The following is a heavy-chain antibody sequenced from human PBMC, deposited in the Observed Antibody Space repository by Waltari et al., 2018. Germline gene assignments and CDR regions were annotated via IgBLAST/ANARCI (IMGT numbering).Heavy chain of an antibody. Sequence: QLQLQESGPGLVRPSGTLTLICAVSGDSMGSTDCWSWVRQPPVTGLEWIGQVRGDGSTNYIPSFSSRVIISLDTSTHHFALEMTSATAADTALYYCARDRGRGLYLDTWGQGILVTVAP. D-gene: IGHD2-15*01. CDR1: GDSMGSTDC. CDR3: ARDRGRGLYLDT. CDR2: VRGDGST. J-gene: IGHJ4*02. V-gene: IGHV4-4*02.